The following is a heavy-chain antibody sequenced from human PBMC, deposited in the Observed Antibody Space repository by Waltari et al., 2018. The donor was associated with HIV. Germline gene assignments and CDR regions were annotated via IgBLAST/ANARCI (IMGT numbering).Heavy chain of an antibody. CDR3: AREAGTEYDWNDAGYYYYAMDV. J-gene: IGHJ6*02. V-gene: IGHV1-18*01. D-gene: IGHD1-20*01. CDR2: INAYNGNT. Sequence: QVQLVQSGAEVKKPGASVKVSCKASGYTFTSYGISWVGQAPGQGLEWMGWINAYNGNTNDPQKFQDRVTMTTDTSTSTAYMELRSLRSDDTAVYYCAREAGTEYDWNDAGYYYYAMDVWGQGTTVTVSS. CDR1: GYTFTSYG.